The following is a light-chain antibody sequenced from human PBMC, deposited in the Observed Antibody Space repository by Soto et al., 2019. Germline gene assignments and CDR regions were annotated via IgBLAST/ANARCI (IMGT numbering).Light chain of an antibody. CDR3: QQYGSSPFT. CDR2: GAS. J-gene: IGKJ5*01. V-gene: IGKV3-20*01. CDR1: ESVSSIY. Sequence: ENVLTQSPGTLSLSPGERATFSCRASESVSSIYVAWYQQKHGQAPTLLIYGASTRATGIPDRFSGSGSGTDLTLTIDRLEPEDFAVDYCQQYGSSPFTFGQGTRLEIK.